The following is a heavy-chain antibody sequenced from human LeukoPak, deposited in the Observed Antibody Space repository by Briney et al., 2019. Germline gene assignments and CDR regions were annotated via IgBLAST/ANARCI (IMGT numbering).Heavy chain of an antibody. J-gene: IGHJ4*02. Sequence: GGSLRLSCAASGFTFSTSWMTWVRQTPGKGLEWVANIKEDGTEKNYVDSVKGRFTISRNNTNNSLYLQMNGLRAEDTALYYCARTYGSGSSYRHFDSWGRELWSPSHQ. V-gene: IGHV3-7*01. CDR2: IKEDGTEK. CDR3: ARTYGSGSSYRHFDS. D-gene: IGHD3-10*01. CDR1: GFTFSTSW.